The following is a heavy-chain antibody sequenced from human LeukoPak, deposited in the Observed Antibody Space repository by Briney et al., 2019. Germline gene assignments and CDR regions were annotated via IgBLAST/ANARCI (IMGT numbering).Heavy chain of an antibody. J-gene: IGHJ4*02. V-gene: IGHV1-69*04. CDR3: ARDEVATISLDY. Sequence: SVKVSCKASGGTFSSYAISWVRQAPGQGLGWMGRIIPILGIANYAQKFQGRVTITADKSTSTAYMELSSLRSEDTAVYYCARDEVATISLDYWGQGTLVTVSS. CDR1: GGTFSSYA. D-gene: IGHD5-12*01. CDR2: IIPILGIA.